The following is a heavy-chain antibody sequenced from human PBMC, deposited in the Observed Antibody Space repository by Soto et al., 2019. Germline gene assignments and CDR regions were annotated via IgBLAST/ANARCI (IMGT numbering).Heavy chain of an antibody. CDR3: ARGNYGDYVDY. CDR1: GGAFSGYY. V-gene: IGHV4-34*01. CDR2: INHSGST. Sequence: SETLSLTCAVYGGAFSGYYWSWIRQPPGKGLEWIGEINHSGSTNYNPSLKSRVTISVDTSKNQFSLKLSSVTAADTAVYYCARGNYGDYVDYWGQGTLVTVSS. D-gene: IGHD4-17*01. J-gene: IGHJ4*02.